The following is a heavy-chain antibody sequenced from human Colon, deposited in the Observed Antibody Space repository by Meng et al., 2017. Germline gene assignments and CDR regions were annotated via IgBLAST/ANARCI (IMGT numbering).Heavy chain of an antibody. V-gene: IGHV1-69*05. CDR2: IIPIFGIA. CDR1: GGFFISYE. D-gene: IGHD2-15*01. J-gene: IGHJ5*02. CDR3: AKGGGPCSGGTCYSRYWFDP. Sequence: SVKVSCKASGGFFISYEISWVRQAPGQGLEWMGRIIPIFGIANYTQKFQGRVTISTDDSTRTVYMELNSLRSEDTAMYYCAKGGGPCSGGTCYSRYWFDPWGQGSLVTVSS.